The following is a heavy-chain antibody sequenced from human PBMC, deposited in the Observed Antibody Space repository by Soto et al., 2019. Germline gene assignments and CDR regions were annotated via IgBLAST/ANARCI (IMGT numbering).Heavy chain of an antibody. D-gene: IGHD2-21*02. J-gene: IGHJ4*02. V-gene: IGHV1-69*13. CDR1: GGTFSSYA. CDR3: ARDQYCGGDCYTTGSY. CDR2: IIPIFGTA. Sequence: SVKVSCKASGGTFSSYAISWVRQAPGQGLEWMGGIIPIFGTANYAQKFQGRVTITADESTSTAYMELSSLRSEDTAVYYCARDQYCGGDCYTTGSYWGQGTLVTVS.